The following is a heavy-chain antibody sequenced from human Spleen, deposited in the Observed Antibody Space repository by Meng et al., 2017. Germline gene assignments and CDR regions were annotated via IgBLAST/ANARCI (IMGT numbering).Heavy chain of an antibody. Sequence: GESLKISCPASGFTFGDYAMSWFRQAPGKGLEWIGFIRNKAHGGTTEYAASVKGRFTISRDDSKSIAYLQMNSLKTEDTALYYCTRVKVHCSGGSCYYYYYGMDVWGQGTTVTVSS. V-gene: IGHV3-49*03. CDR1: GFTFGDYA. CDR3: TRVKVHCSGGSCYYYYYGMDV. J-gene: IGHJ6*02. CDR2: IRNKAHGGTT. D-gene: IGHD2-15*01.